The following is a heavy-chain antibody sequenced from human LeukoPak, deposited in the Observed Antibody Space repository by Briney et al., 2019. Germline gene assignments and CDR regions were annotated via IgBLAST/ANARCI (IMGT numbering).Heavy chain of an antibody. J-gene: IGHJ4*02. Sequence: GRSLRLSCAASGFTFSSYAMHWARQAPGKGLGWVAVISYDGSNKYYADSVKGRFTISRDNSKNTLYLQMNSLRAEDTAVYYCARTNTNYDFWSGIDYWGQGTLVTVSS. CDR1: GFTFSSYA. V-gene: IGHV3-30*01. CDR3: ARTNTNYDFWSGIDY. CDR2: ISYDGSNK. D-gene: IGHD3-3*01.